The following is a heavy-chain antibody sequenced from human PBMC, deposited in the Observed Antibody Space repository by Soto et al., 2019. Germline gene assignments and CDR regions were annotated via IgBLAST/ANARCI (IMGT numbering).Heavy chain of an antibody. J-gene: IGHJ3*02. CDR2: IFASGDNT. CDR3: ARDPNGDYVGAFDI. Sequence: EVQVLESGGGLVQPGGSLRLSCAASGVRFSDYAMTWVRQVPGRGLEWVSSIFASGDNTQYADSVKGRFTISRENSRDTLYLQMNSLRVDDTAVYYCARDPNGDYVGAFDIWGQGTMVTVSS. CDR1: GVRFSDYA. D-gene: IGHD4-17*01. V-gene: IGHV3-23*01.